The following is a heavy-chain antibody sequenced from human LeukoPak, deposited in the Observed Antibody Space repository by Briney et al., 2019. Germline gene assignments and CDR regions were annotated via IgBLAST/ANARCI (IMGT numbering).Heavy chain of an antibody. CDR3: ARDSGSYSFDY. D-gene: IGHD1-26*01. Sequence: SETLSLTCTVSGGSISSSSYYWGWIRQPPGKGLEWIGSIYYSGSTYYNPSLKSRVTISVDTSKNQFSLKLSSVTAADTAVYYCARDSGSYSFDYWGQGTLVTVSS. CDR1: GGSISSSSYY. V-gene: IGHV4-39*02. CDR2: IYYSGST. J-gene: IGHJ4*02.